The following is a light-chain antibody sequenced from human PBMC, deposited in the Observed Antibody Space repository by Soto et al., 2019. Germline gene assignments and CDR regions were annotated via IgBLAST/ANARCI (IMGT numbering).Light chain of an antibody. CDR2: GNS. V-gene: IGLV1-40*01. J-gene: IGLJ2*01. CDR1: SSNIGAGYD. Sequence: QSVLTQPPSVSGAPGKRVTISCTGSSSNIGAGYDVHWYQQLPGTAPKLLIYGNSNRPSGVPDRFSGSKSGTSASLDITGLQAEDEADYYCQSYDSSLSGVVFGGGTKLTVL. CDR3: QSYDSSLSGVV.